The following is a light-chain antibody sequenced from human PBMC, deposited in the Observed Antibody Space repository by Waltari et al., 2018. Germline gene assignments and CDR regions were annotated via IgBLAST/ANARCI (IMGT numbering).Light chain of an antibody. CDR3: ASFISSTSGV. CDR2: DAI. V-gene: IGLV2-14*03. CDR1: SSDVGDYKY. J-gene: IGLJ2*01. Sequence: QSALTQPDSVSGSPGQTITISCTGTSSDVGDYKYVSWYQQYPGKAPKVIIYDAINRPSGVSNRFSGSKSGNSASLTISGLQAEDEAHYFCASFISSTSGVFGGGTILTVL.